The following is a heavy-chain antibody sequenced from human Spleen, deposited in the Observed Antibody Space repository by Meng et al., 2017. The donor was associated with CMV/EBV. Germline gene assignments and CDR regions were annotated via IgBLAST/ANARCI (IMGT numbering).Heavy chain of an antibody. CDR1: SFSGDY. V-gene: IGHV4-34*01. D-gene: IGHD4-17*01. J-gene: IGHJ5*02. Sequence: SFSGDYWSWSRQPPGKGLEWIGEIKHSGSTNYNPSLKSRVTISVDTSKNQFSLKLSSVTAADTAVYYCARARGPTYFRVDYGWGFDPWGQGTLVTVSS. CDR3: ARARGPTYFRVDYGWGFDP. CDR2: IKHSGST.